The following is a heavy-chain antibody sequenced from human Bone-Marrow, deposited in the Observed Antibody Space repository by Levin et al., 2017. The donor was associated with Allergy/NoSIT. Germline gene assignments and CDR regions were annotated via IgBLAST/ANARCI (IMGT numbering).Heavy chain of an antibody. D-gene: IGHD3-3*01. CDR1: GFTFSDYY. CDR2: ISSSGSST. V-gene: IGHV3-11*01. J-gene: IGHJ5*02. Sequence: GGSLRLSCAASGFTFSDYYMTWIRQAPGKGLEWISYISSSGSSTHYADSVKGRFTISRDNAKNSLYLQMNSLRVDDTAVYYCARPLRGGYYLAFDQWGQGSLVTVSS. CDR3: ARPLRGGYYLAFDQ.